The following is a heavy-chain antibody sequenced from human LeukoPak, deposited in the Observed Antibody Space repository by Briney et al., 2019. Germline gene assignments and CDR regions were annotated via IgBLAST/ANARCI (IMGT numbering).Heavy chain of an antibody. CDR2: IYTSGST. V-gene: IGHV4-61*02. Sequence: PSQTLSLTCTVSGGSISSGSYYWSWIRQPAGKGLEWIGRIYTSGSTNYNPSLKSRVTISVDTSKNQFSLKLSSVTAADTAVYYCARGSGYDPEFAYWGQGTLVTVSS. D-gene: IGHD5-12*01. CDR1: GGSISSGSYY. J-gene: IGHJ4*02. CDR3: ARGSGYDPEFAY.